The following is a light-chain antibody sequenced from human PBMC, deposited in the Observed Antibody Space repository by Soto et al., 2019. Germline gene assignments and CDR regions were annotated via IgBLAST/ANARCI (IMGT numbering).Light chain of an antibody. V-gene: IGKV3-15*01. Sequence: ELVLTQSPATLSVSPGERATLSCRASQGVGSTVAWYQQKPGQAPRLLIYDASTRATGIPARFSGDGSGTEFTLTISSLQSDDFATYYCQQSYSTLTWTFGQGTKVEIK. CDR2: DAS. J-gene: IGKJ1*01. CDR1: QGVGST. CDR3: QQSYSTLTWT.